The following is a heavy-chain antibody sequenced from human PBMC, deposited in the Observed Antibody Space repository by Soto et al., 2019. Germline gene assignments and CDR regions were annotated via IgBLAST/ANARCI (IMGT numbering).Heavy chain of an antibody. J-gene: IGHJ4*02. Sequence: EVQLLESGGGLVQPGGSLRLSCAASGFTLNNYAMSWVRQSPGKGLEWVSSISSGSTYYADSVKGRFTISRDDSKNTLYLQMNSLRVEDTAEYYCAKELSSMWFPLDHWGQGTRVTVSS. CDR3: AKELSSMWFPLDH. D-gene: IGHD6-13*01. V-gene: IGHV3-23*01. CDR2: ISSGST. CDR1: GFTLNNYA.